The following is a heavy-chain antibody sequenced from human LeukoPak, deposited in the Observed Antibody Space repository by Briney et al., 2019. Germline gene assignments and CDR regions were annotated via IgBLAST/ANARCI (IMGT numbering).Heavy chain of an antibody. CDR2: INHSGST. CDR3: ARGAIIMVQGASFDP. CDR1: GGSFSGYY. D-gene: IGHD3-10*01. Sequence: PSETLSLTCAVYGGSFSGYYWSWIRQPPGKGPEWIGEINHSGSTNYDPSHKSRVTISVDTSKNQFSLKLSSVTAADTAVYYCARGAIIMVQGASFDPWGQGTLVTVSS. V-gene: IGHV4-34*01. J-gene: IGHJ5*02.